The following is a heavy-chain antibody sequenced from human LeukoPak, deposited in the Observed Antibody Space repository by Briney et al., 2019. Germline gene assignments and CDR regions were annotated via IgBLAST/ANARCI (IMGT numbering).Heavy chain of an antibody. V-gene: IGHV4-4*07. CDR3: ARDQGWELPNWFDG. CDR2: IYTSGST. D-gene: IGHD1-26*01. Sequence: SETLSLTCTVSGGSISSYYWSWIRQPAGKGLEWIGRIYTSGSTNYNPSLKSRVTMSVDTSNNQFSLKLSSVTAADTAVYYRARDQGWELPNWFDGWGQGTLVTVSS. J-gene: IGHJ5*02. CDR1: GGSISSYY.